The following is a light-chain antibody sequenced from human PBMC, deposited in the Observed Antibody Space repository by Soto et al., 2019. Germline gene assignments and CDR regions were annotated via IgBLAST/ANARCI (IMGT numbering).Light chain of an antibody. V-gene: IGKV1-12*01. Sequence: DIQMTQSPSTLSAFVGDRVTITCRASQSISTWLAWYQQKPGKVPKLLIYAASSLQSGVPSRFSGSGSGTDFTLTISSLQPEDFATYYCQQANSFPTFGQGTRLEI. CDR3: QQANSFPT. J-gene: IGKJ5*01. CDR2: AAS. CDR1: QSISTW.